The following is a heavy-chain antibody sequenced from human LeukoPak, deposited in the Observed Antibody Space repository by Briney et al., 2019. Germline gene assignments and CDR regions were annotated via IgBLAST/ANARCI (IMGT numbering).Heavy chain of an antibody. CDR3: ARDGYDILTGRPLGMDV. CDR2: IYHSGST. D-gene: IGHD3-9*01. CDR1: GGSISSSNW. Sequence: SETLSLTCAVSGGSISSSNWWSWVRQPPGKGLEWIGEIYHSGSTNYNPSLKSRVTISVDKFKNQFSLKLSSVTAADTAVYYCARDGYDILTGRPLGMDVWGQGTTVTVSS. J-gene: IGHJ6*02. V-gene: IGHV4-4*02.